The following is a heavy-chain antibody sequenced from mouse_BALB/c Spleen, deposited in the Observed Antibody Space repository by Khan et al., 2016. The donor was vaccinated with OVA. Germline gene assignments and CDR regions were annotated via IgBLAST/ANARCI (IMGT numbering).Heavy chain of an antibody. D-gene: IGHD2-14*01. J-gene: IGHJ3*01. Sequence: QIQLVQSGPELKKPGETVKISCKASGYTFTNYGMNWVKQAPGKGLKWMGWINTNTGEPTYAEEFKERFAFSLETSASTAYLQINNLKNEDTATYFCARGYNMYGSCFAYWGQGTLVTVSA. CDR2: INTNTGEP. V-gene: IGHV9-3*02. CDR1: GYTFTNYG. CDR3: ARGYNMYGSCFAY.